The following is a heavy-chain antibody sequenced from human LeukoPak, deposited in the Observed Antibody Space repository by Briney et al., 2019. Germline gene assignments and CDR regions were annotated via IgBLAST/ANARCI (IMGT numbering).Heavy chain of an antibody. D-gene: IGHD4-17*01. CDR1: GFTFSSYS. Sequence: GGSLRLSCAASGFTFSSYSMNWVRQAPGKGLEWVSSISSSSSYIYYADSVKGRFTISRDNAKNSLYLQMNSLRAEDTAVYYCARDSSTVTSFFPRYRHKRDYFDYWGQGTLVTVSS. V-gene: IGHV3-21*01. J-gene: IGHJ4*02. CDR3: ARDSSTVTSFFPRYRHKRDYFDY. CDR2: ISSSSSYI.